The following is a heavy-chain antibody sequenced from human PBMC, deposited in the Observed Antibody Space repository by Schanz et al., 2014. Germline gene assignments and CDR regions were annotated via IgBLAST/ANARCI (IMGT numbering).Heavy chain of an antibody. CDR2: IYIGGNT. J-gene: IGHJ4*02. V-gene: IGHV3-66*01. CDR1: GFSVGNKY. CDR3: ARGGPAYYFDD. Sequence: ERLVESGGGVVQPGRSLRLSCAASGFSVGNKYMNWVRQAPGKGLEWVSFIYIGGNTYYADSVKGRFTISRDNSKNTVYMQMNSLRAEDTAVYYCARGGPAYYFDDWGQGTLVTVSS.